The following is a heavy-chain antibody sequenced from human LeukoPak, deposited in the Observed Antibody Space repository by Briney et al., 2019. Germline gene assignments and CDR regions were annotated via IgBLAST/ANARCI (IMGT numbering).Heavy chain of an antibody. CDR1: GYTFTSYG. CDR2: ISVYNGKT. D-gene: IGHD3-3*01. CDR3: AREDFWSGYVRYFDT. V-gene: IGHV1-18*01. Sequence: ASVKVSCKASGYTFTSYGISWVRQAPGQGLEWMGWISVYNGKTKYAQKLQGRVTMSTAPPTSTASRELRSLRSAATGVYSCAREDFWSGYVRYFDTWGQGPLVTVPS. J-gene: IGHJ4*02.